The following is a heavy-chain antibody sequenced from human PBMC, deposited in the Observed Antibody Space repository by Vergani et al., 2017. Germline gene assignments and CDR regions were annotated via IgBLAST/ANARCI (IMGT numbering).Heavy chain of an antibody. CDR3: ARRRALREKVWLCDT. J-gene: IGHJ5*02. CDR1: GGPFSGYY. Sequence: QVQLQQWGAGLSKPSETLSLTCGVSGGPFSGYYWSWIRQSPGKGLEWIGEINQSGQSRNNPSLKSRVTISVATSKPHLLPNLSSVTAADTAIYYCARRRALREKVWLCDTWCQGTPVTVSS. CDR2: INQSGQS. V-gene: IGHV4-34*02. D-gene: IGHD3-9*01.